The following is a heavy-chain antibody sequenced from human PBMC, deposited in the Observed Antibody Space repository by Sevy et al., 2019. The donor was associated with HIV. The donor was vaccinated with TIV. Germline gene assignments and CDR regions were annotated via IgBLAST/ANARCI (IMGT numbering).Heavy chain of an antibody. CDR2: ISAYNGNT. CDR3: AINGDGNVLLWFGEAQAPYYYYGMDV. D-gene: IGHD3-10*01. J-gene: IGHJ6*02. CDR1: GYTFTSYG. Sequence: ASVKVSCKASGYTFTSYGISWVRQAPGQGLEWMGWISAYNGNTNYAQKLQGRVTMTTDTSTSTAYMELRSRRSDDTAVYYCAINGDGNVLLWFGEAQAPYYYYGMDVWGQGTTVTVSS. V-gene: IGHV1-18*01.